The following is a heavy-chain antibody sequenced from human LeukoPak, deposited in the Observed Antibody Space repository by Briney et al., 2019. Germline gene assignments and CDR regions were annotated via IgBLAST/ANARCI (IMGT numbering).Heavy chain of an antibody. J-gene: IGHJ4*02. CDR2: IHFSGTI. CDR3: TRGLDHAKSGY. V-gene: IGHV4-39*01. Sequence: SETLSLTCTVSGDSIASTAYYWGWSRQPPGKGLERLGMIHFSGTIYDNPSLASRVTISVDTSKNQFSLKVTSVTAADTAVYYCTRGLDHAKSGYWGQGTLVTVSS. CDR1: GDSIASTAYY. D-gene: IGHD1-14*01.